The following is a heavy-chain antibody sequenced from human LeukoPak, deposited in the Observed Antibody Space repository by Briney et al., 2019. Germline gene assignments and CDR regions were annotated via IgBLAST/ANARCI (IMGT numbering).Heavy chain of an antibody. CDR3: AREKAATGFFDY. Sequence: GGSLRLSCAASGFTFNSYAMSWVRQTPGKGLEWVSAISSSGGGTHYADSVKGRFTISRDNSKNTLYLQMNSLRAEDTALYYCAREKAATGFFDYWGQGTLVTVSS. J-gene: IGHJ4*02. V-gene: IGHV3-23*01. D-gene: IGHD6-13*01. CDR1: GFTFNSYA. CDR2: ISSSGGGT.